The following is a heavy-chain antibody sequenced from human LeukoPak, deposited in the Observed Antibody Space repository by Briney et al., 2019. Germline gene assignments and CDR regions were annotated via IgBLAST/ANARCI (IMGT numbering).Heavy chain of an antibody. Sequence: GGSLRLSCAASGFTFSSYSMNWVRQAPGKGLEWVSYISSSSSTIYYADSVKGRFTISRDNAKNSLYLQMNSLRAEDTAVYYCARGDGYYYDSSGYDYWGQGTLVTVSS. CDR1: GFTFSSYS. V-gene: IGHV3-48*01. D-gene: IGHD3-22*01. J-gene: IGHJ4*02. CDR3: ARGDGYYYDSSGYDY. CDR2: ISSSSSTI.